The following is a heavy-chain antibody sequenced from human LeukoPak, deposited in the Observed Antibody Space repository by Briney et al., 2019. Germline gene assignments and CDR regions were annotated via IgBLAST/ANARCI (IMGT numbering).Heavy chain of an antibody. CDR3: ARMGGYSSSWYQNWFDP. J-gene: IGHJ5*02. D-gene: IGHD6-13*01. CDR1: GSSFTSYW. V-gene: IGHV5-51*01. CDR2: IYPGDSDT. Sequence: GESLKISCKGSGSSFTSYWIGWVRQLPGKGLEWMGIIYPGDSDTRYSPSFQGQVTISADKSISTAYLQWSSLKASDTAMYYCARMGGYSSSWYQNWFDPWGQGTLVTVSS.